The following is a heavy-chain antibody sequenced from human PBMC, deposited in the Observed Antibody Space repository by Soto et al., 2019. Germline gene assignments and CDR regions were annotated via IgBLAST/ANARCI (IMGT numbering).Heavy chain of an antibody. CDR3: AKGLSSGSHYYYYGMDV. Sequence: HPGGSLRLSCAASGFTFSSYAMSWVRQAPGKGLEWVSAISGSGGSTYYADSVKGRFTISRDNSKNTLYLQMNSLRAEDTAVYYCAKGLSSGSHYYYYGMDVWGQGTTVTVSS. J-gene: IGHJ6*02. D-gene: IGHD6-19*01. CDR1: GFTFSSYA. V-gene: IGHV3-23*01. CDR2: ISGSGGST.